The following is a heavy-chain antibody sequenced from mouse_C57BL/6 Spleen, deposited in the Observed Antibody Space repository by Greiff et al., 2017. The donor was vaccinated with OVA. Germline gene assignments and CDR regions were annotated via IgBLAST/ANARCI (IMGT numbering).Heavy chain of an antibody. D-gene: IGHD2-1*01. CDR3: ARSEVLLYWYFDV. J-gene: IGHJ1*03. CDR1: GFNIKNTY. V-gene: IGHV14-3*01. CDR2: IDPANGNT. Sequence: VQLKQSVAELVRPGASVKVSCTASGFNIKNTYMHWVKQRPEQGLEWIGRIDPANGNTKYAPKFQGKATITADTSSNTAYLQLSSLTSEDTAIYYCARSEVLLYWYFDVWGTGTTVTVSS.